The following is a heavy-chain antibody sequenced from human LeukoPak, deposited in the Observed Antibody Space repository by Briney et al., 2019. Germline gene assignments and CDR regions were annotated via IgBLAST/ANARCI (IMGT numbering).Heavy chain of an antibody. CDR3: ARASHYYGSGSYSRYYFDY. J-gene: IGHJ4*02. V-gene: IGHV1-2*02. Sequence: GASVKVSCKASGYTFTGYYMHWGRQAPGQGLEWMGWINPNSGGTNYAQKFQGRVTMTRDTSVSTAYMELSRLRSDDTAVYYCARASHYYGSGSYSRYYFDYWGQGTLVTVSS. CDR1: GYTFTGYY. D-gene: IGHD3-10*01. CDR2: INPNSGGT.